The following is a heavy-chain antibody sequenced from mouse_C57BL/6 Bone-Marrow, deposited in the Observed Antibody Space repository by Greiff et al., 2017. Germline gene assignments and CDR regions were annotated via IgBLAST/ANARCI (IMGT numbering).Heavy chain of an antibody. CDR1: GYTFTSYW. J-gene: IGHJ1*03. CDR3: ARYGTGDWYFDV. D-gene: IGHD2-10*02. CDR2: IHPNSGST. Sequence: QVQLQQPGAELVKPGASVKLSCKASGYTFTSYWMHWVKQRPGQGLEWIGMIHPNSGSTNYNEKFKSKATLTVDKSSSTAYMQLSSLTSEDSAVYYCARYGTGDWYFDVWGTGTTVTVSS. V-gene: IGHV1-64*01.